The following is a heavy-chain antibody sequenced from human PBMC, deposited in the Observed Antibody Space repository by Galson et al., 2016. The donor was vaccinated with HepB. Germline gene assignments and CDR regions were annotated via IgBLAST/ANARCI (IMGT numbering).Heavy chain of an antibody. CDR2: IYWNDDK. D-gene: IGHD1-1*01. CDR1: GFSLSTSGVG. CDR3: SRRTLHAGHWTFDY. V-gene: IGHV2-5*01. Sequence: PALVKPTQTLTLTCTFSGFSLSTSGVGVGRIRQPPGEALEWLALIYWNDDKRYSPSQKSSFSITKDTSKNQVVLTMTKMDPVDTATYYCSRRTLHAGHWTFDYWGQGTLVTVSS. J-gene: IGHJ4*02.